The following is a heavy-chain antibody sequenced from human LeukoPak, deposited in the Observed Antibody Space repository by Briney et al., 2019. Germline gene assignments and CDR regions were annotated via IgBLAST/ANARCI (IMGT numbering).Heavy chain of an antibody. V-gene: IGHV5-51*01. J-gene: IGHJ4*02. CDR1: GYSFTSHW. Sequence: GESLKISCKGSGYSFTSHWIGWVRQMPGKGLEWMGIIYPGDSDTRYSPSFQGQVTISADKSISTAYLQWSSLKASDTAMYYCARPQRAYDILTGVVDYWGQGTLVTVSS. CDR2: IYPGDSDT. D-gene: IGHD3-9*01. CDR3: ARPQRAYDILTGVVDY.